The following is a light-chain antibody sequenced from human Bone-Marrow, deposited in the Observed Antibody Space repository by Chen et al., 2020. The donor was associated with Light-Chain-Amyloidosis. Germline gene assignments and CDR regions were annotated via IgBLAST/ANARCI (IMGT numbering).Light chain of an antibody. CDR2: DNN. CDR3: GTWDSSLSAVV. V-gene: IGLV1-51*01. CDR1: SSNIGNNY. J-gene: IGLJ2*01. Sequence: QSVLTQPPSVSAAPGQKVTISCSGSSSNIGNNYVYWYQQLPGTAPKLPIYDNNKRPSGVPDRFSGSKSGTSATLGITGLQTGDEADYYCGTWDSSLSAVVFGGGTKLTVL.